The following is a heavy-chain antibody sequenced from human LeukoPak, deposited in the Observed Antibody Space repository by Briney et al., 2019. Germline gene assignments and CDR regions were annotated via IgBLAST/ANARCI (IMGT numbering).Heavy chain of an antibody. Sequence: GGSLRLSCAASGFTFSSYAMSWVRQAPGKGLEWVSGISGSDGSTNYADSVKGRFTISRDNSKNTLYLQMNSLRAEDTAVYYCAKSQWELPDFDYWGQGTLVTVSS. CDR1: GFTFSSYA. V-gene: IGHV3-23*01. D-gene: IGHD1-26*01. CDR3: AKSQWELPDFDY. CDR2: ISGSDGST. J-gene: IGHJ4*02.